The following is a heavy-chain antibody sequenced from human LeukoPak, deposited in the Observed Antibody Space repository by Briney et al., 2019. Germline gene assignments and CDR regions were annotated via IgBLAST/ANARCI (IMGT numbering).Heavy chain of an antibody. CDR3: ARGPGNDSSGYYYLGFDY. CDR2: INHSGST. J-gene: IGHJ4*02. D-gene: IGHD3-22*01. V-gene: IGHV4-34*01. CDR1: GGSFSGYY. Sequence: SETLSLTCAVYGGSFSGYYWSWIRQPPGKGLEWIGEINHSGSTNYNPSLKSRVTTSVDTSKNQFSLKLSSVTAADTAVYYCARGPGNDSSGYYYLGFDYWGQGTLVTVSS.